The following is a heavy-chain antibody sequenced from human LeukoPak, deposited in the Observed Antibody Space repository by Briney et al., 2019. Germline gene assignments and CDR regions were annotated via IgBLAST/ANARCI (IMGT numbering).Heavy chain of an antibody. CDR2: IWYDGSNK. Sequence: QAGGSLGLSCAASGFTFSSYGMHWVRQAPGKGLEWVAVIWYDGSNKYYADSVKGRFTISRDNSKNTLYLQMNSLRAEDTAVYYCARALQYNWFDPWGQGTLVTVSS. CDR3: ARALQYNWFDP. V-gene: IGHV3-33*01. D-gene: IGHD4-11*01. J-gene: IGHJ5*02. CDR1: GFTFSSYG.